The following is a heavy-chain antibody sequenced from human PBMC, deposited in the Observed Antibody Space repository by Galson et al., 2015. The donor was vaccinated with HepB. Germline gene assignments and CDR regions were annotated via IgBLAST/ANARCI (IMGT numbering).Heavy chain of an antibody. V-gene: IGHV3-23*01. J-gene: IGHJ4*02. CDR1: GFTVSSNY. CDR2: ISGNGGST. Sequence: SLRLSCAVSGFTVSSNYMSWVRQAPGKGLEWVSAISGNGGSTFYADSVKGRSTISRDNSKNTLYLQMDSLRAEETAVYYCAKVSRDSNYYFDCWGQGTLVTVSS. CDR3: AKVSRDSNYYFDC. D-gene: IGHD4-11*01.